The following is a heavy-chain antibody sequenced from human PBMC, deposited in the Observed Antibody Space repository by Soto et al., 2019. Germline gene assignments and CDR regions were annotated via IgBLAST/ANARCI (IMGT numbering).Heavy chain of an antibody. V-gene: IGHV3-23*01. CDR2: ISGSGGST. D-gene: IGHD6-13*01. J-gene: IGHJ4*02. CDR1: GFTFSNYA. CDR3: AKDQGSSWYEIDY. Sequence: EVQLLESGGGLVQPGGSLRLSCAASGFTFSNYAVTWVRQAPGKGLEWVSTISGSGGSTYYAYSVKCRFTISRDNSKNTLYLQMNSLRAEDTAVYYCAKDQGSSWYEIDYGGQGTLVTVSS.